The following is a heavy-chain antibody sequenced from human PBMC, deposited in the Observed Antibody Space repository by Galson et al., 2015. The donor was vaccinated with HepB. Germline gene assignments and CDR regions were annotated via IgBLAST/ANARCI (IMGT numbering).Heavy chain of an antibody. CDR3: ARVDRYNGGSYHSGY. D-gene: IGHD6-19*01. J-gene: IGHJ4*02. CDR1: GFTFSSYA. V-gene: IGHV3-23*01. CDR2: ISGSGGST. Sequence: SLRLSCAASGFTFSSYAMSWVRQAPGKGLEWVSAISGSGGSTYYADSVKGRFTISRDNSRSTLYLQMDSLRVEDTAVYYCARVDRYNGGSYHSGYWGQGTLVTVSS.